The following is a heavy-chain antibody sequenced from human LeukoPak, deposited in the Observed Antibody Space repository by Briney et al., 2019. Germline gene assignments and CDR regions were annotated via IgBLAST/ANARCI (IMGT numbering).Heavy chain of an antibody. V-gene: IGHV5-51*01. CDR2: IFPRDSDT. Sequence: GESPKISCKIPGEHFLPNWFGWVRQLPGKGLERMGIIFPRDSDTRNTPSYQGQATIPAEQTIRTVFLQWSSLTASDTAMYYCTRSTHYGDTGYYFFDSWGQGTLVTVSS. CDR3: TRSTHYGDTGYYFFDS. CDR1: GEHFLPNW. J-gene: IGHJ5*01. D-gene: IGHD3-22*01.